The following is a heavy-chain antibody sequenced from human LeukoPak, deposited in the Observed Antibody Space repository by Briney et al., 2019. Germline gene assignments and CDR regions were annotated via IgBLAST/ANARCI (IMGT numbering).Heavy chain of an antibody. CDR3: ARRSTYGSGTNYLFDY. CDR2: IYPGDSDT. V-gene: IGHV5-51*01. J-gene: IGHJ4*02. D-gene: IGHD3-10*01. Sequence: GESLKISCKGSGYSLPIYWIALVRPMPGKGLELMGIIYPGDSDTRYSPSFQGQITISADKSISTAYLQWSSLKASDTAMYYCARRSTYGSGTNYLFDYWGQGTLVTVSS. CDR1: GYSLPIYW.